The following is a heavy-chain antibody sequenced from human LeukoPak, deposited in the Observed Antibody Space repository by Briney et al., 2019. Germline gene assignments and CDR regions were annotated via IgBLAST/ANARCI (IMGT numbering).Heavy chain of an antibody. CDR1: GFRFSTYW. CDR3: GGFGYEAAVDL. CDR2: IKPDGSET. V-gene: IGHV3-7*01. D-gene: IGHD6-13*01. J-gene: IGHJ4*02. Sequence: PGGSLRLSCAASGFRFSTYWMTWLRQAPGKGLEWVANIKPDGSETYYVDSVKGRFTISRDNTKNLLYLQMNSLRGEDAAVYYCGGFGYEAAVDLWGQGTLVTVSS.